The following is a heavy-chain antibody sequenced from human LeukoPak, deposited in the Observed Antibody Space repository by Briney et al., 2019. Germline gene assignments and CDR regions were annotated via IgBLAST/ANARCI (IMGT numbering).Heavy chain of an antibody. J-gene: IGHJ4*02. CDR1: GGTFSSYA. Sequence: HGASVKVSCKASGGTFSSYAISWVRRAPGQGLEWMGGIIPIFGTANYAQKFQGRVTITADESTSTAYMELSSLRSEDTAVYYCARGGGYYDSSGQLDYWGQGTLVTVSS. CDR2: IIPIFGTA. D-gene: IGHD3-22*01. CDR3: ARGGGYYDSSGQLDY. V-gene: IGHV1-69*13.